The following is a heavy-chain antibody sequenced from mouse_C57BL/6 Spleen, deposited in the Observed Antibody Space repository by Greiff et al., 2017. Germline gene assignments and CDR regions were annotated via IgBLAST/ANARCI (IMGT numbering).Heavy chain of an antibody. CDR1: GYTFTSYW. CDR3: ANYDYDRRFAY. V-gene: IGHV1-74*01. J-gene: IGHJ3*01. D-gene: IGHD2-4*01. CDR2: IHPSDSDT. Sequence: QVQLQQPGAELVKPGASVKVSCKASGYTFTSYWMHWVKQRPGQGLEWIGRIHPSDSDTNYNQKFKGKATLTVDKSSSTAYMQLSSLTSEDSAVYYCANYDYDRRFAYWGQGTLVTVSA.